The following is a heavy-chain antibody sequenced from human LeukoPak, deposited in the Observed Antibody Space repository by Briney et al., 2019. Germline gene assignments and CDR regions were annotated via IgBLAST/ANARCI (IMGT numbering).Heavy chain of an antibody. CDR2: VSSRSTYI. Sequence: PGGSLRLSCAASGFTFSSYTMNWVRQAPGKGLEWVSSVSSRSTYIYYADSVKGRFTISRDNVKNSMYLQMNSLRAEDTAVYYCAKTTTGYSSGRFPGWPVDYWGQGTLVTVSS. CDR3: AKTTTGYSSGRFPGWPVDY. J-gene: IGHJ4*02. V-gene: IGHV3-21*04. D-gene: IGHD6-19*01. CDR1: GFTFSSYT.